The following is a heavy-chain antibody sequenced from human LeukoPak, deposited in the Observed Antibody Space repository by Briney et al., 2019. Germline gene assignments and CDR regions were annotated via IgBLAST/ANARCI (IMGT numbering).Heavy chain of an antibody. CDR1: GFTFSDYY. D-gene: IGHD3/OR15-3a*01. CDR3: ARGRFPDLLTGHRPEYFQH. V-gene: IGHV3-11*01. CDR2: ISSSGSTI. Sequence: GGSLRLSCAASGFTFSDYYMSWIRQAPGKGLEWVSYISSSGSTIYYADSVKGRFTISRDNAKNSLYLQMNSLRAEDTAVYYCARGRFPDLLTGHRPEYFQHWGQGTLVTVSS. J-gene: IGHJ1*01.